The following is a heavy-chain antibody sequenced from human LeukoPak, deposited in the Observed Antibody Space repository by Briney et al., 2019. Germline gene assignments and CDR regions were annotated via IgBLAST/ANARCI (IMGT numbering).Heavy chain of an antibody. CDR2: IIPIFGTA. CDR1: GYTFTSYG. V-gene: IGHV1-69*13. Sequence: ASVKVSCKASGYTFTSYGISWVRQAPGQGLEWMGGIIPIFGTANYAQKFQGRVTITADESTSTAYMELSSLRSEDTAVYYCARDLGRSSGWYGYWGQGTLVTVSS. J-gene: IGHJ4*02. CDR3: ARDLGRSSGWYGY. D-gene: IGHD6-19*01.